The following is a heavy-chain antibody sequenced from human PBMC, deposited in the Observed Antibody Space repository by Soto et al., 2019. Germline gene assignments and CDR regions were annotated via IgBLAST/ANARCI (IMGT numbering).Heavy chain of an antibody. CDR1: GFTFGSYA. CDR3: ARDPDTSGYYVFDY. CDR2: MSYDGSNK. Sequence: PGGSLRLSCAASGFTFGSYAMHWVRQAPGKGLEWVAAMSYDGSNKYYADSVKGRFTISRDNFKNTLYLQMNSLRPEDTAVYYCARDPDTSGYYVFDYWGQGTLVTVSS. D-gene: IGHD3-22*01. J-gene: IGHJ4*02. V-gene: IGHV3-30-3*01.